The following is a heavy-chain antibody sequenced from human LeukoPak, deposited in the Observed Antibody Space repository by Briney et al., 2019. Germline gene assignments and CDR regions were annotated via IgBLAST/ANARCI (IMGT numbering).Heavy chain of an antibody. CDR1: GYTFTSYG. J-gene: IGHJ4*02. Sequence: RWASVKVSCKASGYTFTSYGISWVRQAPGQGLEWMGWISAYNGNTNYAQKLQGRVTMTTDTSTSTAYMELRSLRSDDTAVYYCARPMCTNGVCDFDYWGQGTLVTVSS. CDR2: ISAYNGNT. V-gene: IGHV1-18*01. CDR3: ARPMCTNGVCDFDY. D-gene: IGHD2-8*01.